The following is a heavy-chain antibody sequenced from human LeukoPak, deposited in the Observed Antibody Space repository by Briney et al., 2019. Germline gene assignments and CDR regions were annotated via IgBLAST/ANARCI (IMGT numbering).Heavy chain of an antibody. CDR3: ARSYCSGGSCYNYFDY. Sequence: GASVKVSCKASGGTFSSYAISWVRQSPGQGGEWMGRIIPIFGIANYAQKFQGRVTITADKSTSTAYMELSSLRSEDTAVYYCARSYCSGGSCYNYFDYWGQGTLVTVSS. D-gene: IGHD2-15*01. V-gene: IGHV1-69*04. CDR1: GGTFSSYA. CDR2: IIPIFGIA. J-gene: IGHJ4*02.